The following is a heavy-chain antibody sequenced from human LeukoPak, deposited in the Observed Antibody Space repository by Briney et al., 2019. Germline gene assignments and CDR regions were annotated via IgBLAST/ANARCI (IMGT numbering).Heavy chain of an antibody. D-gene: IGHD3-10*01. J-gene: IGHJ4*02. CDR3: ARDSMVRGVTPFDY. V-gene: IGHV1-69*04. CDR2: IIPIPGIA. CDR1: GGTFSSYA. Sequence: SVKVSCKASGGTFSSYAISWVRQAPGQGLEWMGRIIPIPGIANYAQKFQGRVTITADKSTSTAYMELSSLRSEDTAVCYCARDSMVRGVTPFDYWGQGTLVTVSS.